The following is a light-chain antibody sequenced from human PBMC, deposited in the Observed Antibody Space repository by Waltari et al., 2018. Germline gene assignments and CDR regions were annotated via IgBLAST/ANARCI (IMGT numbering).Light chain of an antibody. CDR3: QQYDNWPPYT. CDR1: QSVSTN. Sequence: EIVMTQSPATLSVSPGERATLSCRASQSVSTNIAWYQQKPAQAPRLRIYGASSRVTGIPARFSGSGSGTEFTLTISSLQSEDVALYYCQQYDNWPPYTFGQGTRLEIK. CDR2: GAS. V-gene: IGKV3-15*01. J-gene: IGKJ2*01.